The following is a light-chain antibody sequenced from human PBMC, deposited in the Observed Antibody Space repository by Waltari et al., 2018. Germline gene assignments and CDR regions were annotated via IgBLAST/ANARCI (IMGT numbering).Light chain of an antibody. J-gene: IGLJ1*01. Sequence: QSVLTQPPSASGTPGQRVTISCSGSSTNIGSTTVNWYQQFPGTAPNHLLYRNNQRPSGVPDRFSGSKSGTSASLAISGLQSEDEADYYCAAWDDSLNGRYVFGTGTKVTVL. CDR2: RNN. V-gene: IGLV1-44*01. CDR1: STNIGSTT. CDR3: AAWDDSLNGRYV.